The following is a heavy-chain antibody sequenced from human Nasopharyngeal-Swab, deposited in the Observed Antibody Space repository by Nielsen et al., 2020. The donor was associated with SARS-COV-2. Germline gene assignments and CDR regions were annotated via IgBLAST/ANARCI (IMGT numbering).Heavy chain of an antibody. D-gene: IGHD2-21*02. CDR3: SRGADALAYCGGDCFSEYFFDS. J-gene: IGHJ4*02. Sequence: GGSLRLSCAASGFSFTNYAMYWVRQAPGKGLEWVASISRSSTYIFYADSVKGRFTISRDNAKNSLCLEMHSLRAEDSAVYYCSRGADALAYCGGDCFSEYFFDSWGQGTLVTVSS. CDR2: ISRSSTYI. V-gene: IGHV3-21*01. CDR1: GFSFTNYA.